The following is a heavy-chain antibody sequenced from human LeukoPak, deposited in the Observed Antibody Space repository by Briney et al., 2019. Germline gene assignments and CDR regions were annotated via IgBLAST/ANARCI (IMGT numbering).Heavy chain of an antibody. CDR3: ARTGGLGYCSGGSCYPMGYYYGMDV. CDR1: GFTFSSYG. V-gene: IGHV3-33*01. Sequence: PGRSLRLSCAAPGFTFSSYGMHWVRQAPGKGLEWVAVIWYDGSNKYYADSVKGRFTISRDNSKNTLYLQMNSLRAEDTAVYYCARTGGLGYCSGGSCYPMGYYYGMDVWGQGTTVTVSS. CDR2: IWYDGSNK. J-gene: IGHJ6*02. D-gene: IGHD2-15*01.